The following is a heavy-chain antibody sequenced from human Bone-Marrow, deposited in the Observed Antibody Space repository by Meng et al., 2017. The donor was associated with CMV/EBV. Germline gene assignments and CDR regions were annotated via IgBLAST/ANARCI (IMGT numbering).Heavy chain of an antibody. D-gene: IGHD6-13*01. CDR1: GYTFTGYY. CDR2: INPNSGGT. J-gene: IGHJ5*02. CDR3: ARETGAAGLLDP. V-gene: IGHV1-2*02. Sequence: ASVKVSCKASGYTFTGYYMHWVRQAPGQGLEWMGWINPNSGGTNYAQKFQGRVTMTRDTSISTAYMELSRLRSEDTAVYYCARETGAAGLLDPWGQGTLVTVSS.